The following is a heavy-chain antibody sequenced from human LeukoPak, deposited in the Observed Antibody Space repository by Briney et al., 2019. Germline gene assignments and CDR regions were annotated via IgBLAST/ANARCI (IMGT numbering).Heavy chain of an antibody. CDR2: MNPNSGNT. CDR1: GYTSTSYD. J-gene: IGHJ3*02. Sequence: ASVKVSCKASGYTSTSYDINWVRQATGQGLEWMGWMNPNSGNTGYAQKFQGRVTMTRNTSISTAYMELSSLRSEDAAVYYCAREGSCYYGSSGYDWNAFDIWGQGTMVTVSS. V-gene: IGHV1-8*01. CDR3: AREGSCYYGSSGYDWNAFDI. D-gene: IGHD3-22*01.